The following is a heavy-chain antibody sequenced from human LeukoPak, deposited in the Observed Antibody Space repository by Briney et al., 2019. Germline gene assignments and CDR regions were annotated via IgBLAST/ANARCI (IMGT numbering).Heavy chain of an antibody. V-gene: IGHV1-69*06. CDR1: GGTFSTYT. CDR2: IIPIFGTA. CDR3: ARDAGTTFYYGMDV. Sequence: ASVKVSCKASGGTFSTYTINWVRPAPGQGLEWMGGIIPIFGTANYAQKFQGRVTITADKSTSTVYMELSSLRSEGTAVYYCARDAGTTFYYGMDVWGKGTTVTVSS. J-gene: IGHJ6*04. D-gene: IGHD1-1*01.